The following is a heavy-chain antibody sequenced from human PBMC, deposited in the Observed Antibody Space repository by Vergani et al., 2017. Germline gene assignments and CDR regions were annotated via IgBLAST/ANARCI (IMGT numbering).Heavy chain of an antibody. V-gene: IGHV3-21*01. CDR3: ASGRYSSGSRGLSFDY. D-gene: IGHD6-19*01. Sequence: EVQLVESGGGLVKPGGSLRLSCAASGFTFSSYSMNWVRQAPGKGLEWVSSISSSSSYIYYADSVKGRFTISRDNAKNSLYLQMNSLRAEDTAVDYCASGRYSSGSRGLSFDYWGQGTLVTVSS. CDR2: ISSSSSYI. J-gene: IGHJ4*02. CDR1: GFTFSSYS.